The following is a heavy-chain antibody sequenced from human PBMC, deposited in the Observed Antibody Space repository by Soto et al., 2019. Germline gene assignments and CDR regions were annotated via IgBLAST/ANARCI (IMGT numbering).Heavy chain of an antibody. CDR1: GGTFSNYA. Sequence: QVQLVQSGAEVKKPGSSVKVSCKVSGGTFSNYAFNWVRQAPGQGLEWMGGIVPMFGTINHAHKFQGRVTINADESTSTAYMELSSLIFEDTAVYYCARDPGYSSGLGDYWGQGTLVTVSS. V-gene: IGHV1-69*01. J-gene: IGHJ4*02. CDR2: IVPMFGTI. D-gene: IGHD5-18*01. CDR3: ARDPGYSSGLGDY.